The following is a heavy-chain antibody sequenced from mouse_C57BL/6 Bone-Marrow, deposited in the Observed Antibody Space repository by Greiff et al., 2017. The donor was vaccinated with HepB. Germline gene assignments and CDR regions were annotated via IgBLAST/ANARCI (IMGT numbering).Heavy chain of an antibody. J-gene: IGHJ2*01. CDR1: GYSITSGYY. V-gene: IGHV3-6*01. CDR3: ARGGVVAQNYFDY. Sequence: DVQLQESGPGLVKPSQSLSLTCSVTGYSITSGYYWNWIRQFPGNKLEWMGYISYDGSNNYNPSLKNRISITRDTSKNQFFLKLNSVTTEDTATYYCARGGVVAQNYFDYWGQGTTLTVSS. D-gene: IGHD1-1*01. CDR2: ISYDGSN.